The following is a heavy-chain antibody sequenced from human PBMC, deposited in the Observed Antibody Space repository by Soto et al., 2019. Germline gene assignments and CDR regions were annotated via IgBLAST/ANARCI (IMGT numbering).Heavy chain of an antibody. V-gene: IGHV4-4*02. CDR3: ARLVYDPRLNYMYFDF. Sequence: SETLSLTCAVSGVSISSGNWWTWVRQTPQRGLEYIGEIFHDGTANYYPSFERRVAISVDTSKNQFSLKLTSVTAADTAIYFCARLVYDPRLNYMYFDFWGQGALVTVSS. CDR2: IFHDGTA. CDR1: GVSISSGNW. J-gene: IGHJ4*02. D-gene: IGHD2-8*01.